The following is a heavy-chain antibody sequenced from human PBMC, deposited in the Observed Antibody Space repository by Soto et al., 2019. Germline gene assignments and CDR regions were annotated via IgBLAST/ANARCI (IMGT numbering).Heavy chain of an antibody. Sequence: ASVKVSCKASGYTFTHYFIHWVRRAPGQGLEWMGYINPKSGDTHYSQTFRGRVSMTRDTSTDTANMGLSSLKSDDTAVYYCARDFSGPMDYWGRGTLVTVSS. CDR3: ARDFSGPMDY. V-gene: IGHV1-2*02. D-gene: IGHD3-10*01. J-gene: IGHJ4*02. CDR1: GYTFTHYF. CDR2: INPKSGDT.